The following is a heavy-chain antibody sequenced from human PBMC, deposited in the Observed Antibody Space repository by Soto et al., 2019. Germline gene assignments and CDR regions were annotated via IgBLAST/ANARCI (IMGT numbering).Heavy chain of an antibody. D-gene: IGHD2-15*01. CDR3: VRSGGTWAFDP. V-gene: IGHV3-48*01. J-gene: IGHJ5*02. CDR2: ISSSSTTI. CDR1: GLTFSTST. Sequence: EVQLMESGGGLVQPGGSLRLSCAASGLTFSTSTMNWVRQAPGKGLEWISYISSSSTTIYYADSVKGRFTISRDNAKNSLYLQMHSLRAEDTAIYYCVRSGGTWAFDPWGKGTQVTVSS.